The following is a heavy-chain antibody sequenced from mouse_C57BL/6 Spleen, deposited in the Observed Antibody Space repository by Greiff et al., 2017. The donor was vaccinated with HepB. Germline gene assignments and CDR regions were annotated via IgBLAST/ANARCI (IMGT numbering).Heavy chain of an antibody. CDR1: GFTFSSYG. Sequence: EVKLVESGGDLVKPGGSLKLSCAASGFTFSSYGMSWVRQTPDKRLEWVATISSGGSYTYYPDSVKGRFTLSRDNAKNTLYLQMSSLKSEDTAMYYCARHEELLFAYWGQGTLVTVSA. V-gene: IGHV5-6*01. J-gene: IGHJ3*01. CDR3: ARHEELLFAY. CDR2: ISSGGSYT.